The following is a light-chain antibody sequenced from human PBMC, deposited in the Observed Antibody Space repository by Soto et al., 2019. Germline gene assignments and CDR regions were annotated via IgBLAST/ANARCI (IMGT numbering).Light chain of an antibody. CDR2: AAS. Sequence: DSQMTQSPSSLSASVGDRVIITCRASQSISSYLNWYQQKPGKAPKLLIYAASSLQSGVPSRFSGSGSGTDFTLTISSLQPEDFATYYCQQSYSTPRTFGQGNKVEIK. J-gene: IGKJ1*01. V-gene: IGKV1-39*01. CDR3: QQSYSTPRT. CDR1: QSISSY.